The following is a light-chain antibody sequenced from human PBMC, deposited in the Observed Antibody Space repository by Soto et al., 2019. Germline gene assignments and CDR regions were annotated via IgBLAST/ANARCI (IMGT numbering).Light chain of an antibody. CDR1: QSISSS. J-gene: IGKJ1*01. V-gene: IGKV1-5*01. CDR2: DAS. Sequence: DIQMTQSPSTLSASVADRVTITCRASQSISSSLAWYQQKPGKAPKLLIYDASSLESAVPSRFSGSGSGTECTLTISSLQPDDCATYYCQQYNSYSWTFGQGNKVEI. CDR3: QQYNSYSWT.